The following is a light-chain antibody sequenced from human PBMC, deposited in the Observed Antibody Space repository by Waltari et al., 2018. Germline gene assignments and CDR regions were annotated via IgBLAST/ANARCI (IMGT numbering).Light chain of an antibody. CDR2: SAS. J-gene: IGKJ2*03. CDR1: QSVSSY. Sequence: VILTQSPATLSLSPGERATLSCRASQSVSSYLAWYKQKPGQAPRPIIHSASSRATGIPDRFSGSGSGTEFTLTISSLEPEDVGVYHCYQHSSGYSFGQGTKVEIK. CDR3: YQHSSGYS. V-gene: IGKV3-11*01.